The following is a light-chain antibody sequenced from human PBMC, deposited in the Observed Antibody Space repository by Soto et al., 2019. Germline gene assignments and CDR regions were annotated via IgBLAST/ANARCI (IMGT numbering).Light chain of an antibody. Sequence: QSALTQPASVSGSPGQSITISCTGTNSDVGGYNYVSWYQQHPGKAPKLMIYEVNNRPSGVSNRFSGSKSGNTASLTISGLQADDEADYYCSSYTSRSTWVFGGGTKLTVL. CDR3: SSYTSRSTWV. J-gene: IGLJ3*02. CDR2: EVN. V-gene: IGLV2-14*01. CDR1: NSDVGGYNY.